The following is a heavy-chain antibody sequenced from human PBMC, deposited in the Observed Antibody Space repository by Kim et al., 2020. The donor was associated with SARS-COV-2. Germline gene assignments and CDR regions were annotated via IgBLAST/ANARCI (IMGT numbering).Heavy chain of an antibody. D-gene: IGHD3-16*02. CDR2: IDPSDSYT. CDR1: GYSFTSYW. V-gene: IGHV5-10-1*01. Sequence: GESLKISCKGSGYSFTSYWISWVRQMPGKGLEWMGRIDPSDSYTNYSPSFQGHVTISADKSISTAYLQWSSLKASDTAMYYCARHPYSYDYVWGSYRYWGQGTLVTVSS. J-gene: IGHJ4*02. CDR3: ARHPYSYDYVWGSYRY.